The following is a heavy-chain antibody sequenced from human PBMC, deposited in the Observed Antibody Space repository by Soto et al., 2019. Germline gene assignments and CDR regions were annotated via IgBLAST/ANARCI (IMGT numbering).Heavy chain of an antibody. Sequence: SVKVSCKASGGTFSSYAISWVRQAPGQGLEWMGGIIPIFGTANYAQKFQGRVTITADESTSTAYMELSSLRSEDTAVYYCARDVLSNDYGGFSFDPWCQGTLVTVSS. J-gene: IGHJ5*02. CDR2: IIPIFGTA. D-gene: IGHD4-17*01. CDR1: GGTFSSYA. V-gene: IGHV1-69*13. CDR3: ARDVLSNDYGGFSFDP.